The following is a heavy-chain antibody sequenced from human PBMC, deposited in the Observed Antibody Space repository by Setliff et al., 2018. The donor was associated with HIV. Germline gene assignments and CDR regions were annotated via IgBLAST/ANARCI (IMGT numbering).Heavy chain of an antibody. V-gene: IGHV4-31*03. CDR2: IYSSGTI. D-gene: IGHD7-27*01. J-gene: IGHJ5*02. Sequence: PSETLSLTCNVSGDSISNNGFFWGWIRQHPGMGLEWIGSIYSSGTIYYNPSLKSRLIISLDTSKNQFSLKLSSVTAADTAVYYCARAPYWGSRPGWFYPWVQGTQVTVS. CDR3: ARAPYWGSRPGWFYP. CDR1: GDSISNNGFF.